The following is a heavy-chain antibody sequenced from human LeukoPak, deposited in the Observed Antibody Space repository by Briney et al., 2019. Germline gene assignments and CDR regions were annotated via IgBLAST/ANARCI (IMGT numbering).Heavy chain of an antibody. CDR2: ISSSGGAT. V-gene: IGHV3-23*01. CDR1: GFTFSNYA. J-gene: IGHJ4*02. D-gene: IGHD6-19*01. Sequence: GGSLRLSCAASGFTFSNYAMSWVRQAPGKGLEWVSGISSSGGATNYAEAVKGRFTISRDNSKNALYLQMNSLRAEDAAVYYCVKGGHYSSGWGILFDYWGQGSLVTVSS. CDR3: VKGGHYSSGWGILFDY.